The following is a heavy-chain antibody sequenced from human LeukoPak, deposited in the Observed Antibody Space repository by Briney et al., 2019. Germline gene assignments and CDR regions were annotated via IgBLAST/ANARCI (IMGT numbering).Heavy chain of an antibody. V-gene: IGHV3-21*01. CDR3: VARSRLTPPGY. CDR1: GFTFSSYS. Sequence: GGSLRLSRAASGFTFSSYSMNWVRQAPGKGLEWVSSISSSSSYIYYADSVKGRFTISRDNAKNSLYPQMNSLRAEDTAVYYCVARSRLTPPGYWGQGTLVTVSS. J-gene: IGHJ4*02. CDR2: ISSSSSYI. D-gene: IGHD4-23*01.